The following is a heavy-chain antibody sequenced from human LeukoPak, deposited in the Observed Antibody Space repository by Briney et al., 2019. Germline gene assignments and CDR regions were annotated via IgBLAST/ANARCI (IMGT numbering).Heavy chain of an antibody. CDR2: IYPGDSET. Sequence: GESLKISCKGPGYNFTGYWIGWVRQMPGKGLEWMGIIYPGDSETRYSPSFQDQVTISADESISTAYLQWSSLKASDTTMYYCARGGITRSSPFDYWGQGALVTVSS. CDR1: GYNFTGYW. V-gene: IGHV5-51*01. CDR3: ARGGITRSSPFDY. D-gene: IGHD1-14*01. J-gene: IGHJ4*02.